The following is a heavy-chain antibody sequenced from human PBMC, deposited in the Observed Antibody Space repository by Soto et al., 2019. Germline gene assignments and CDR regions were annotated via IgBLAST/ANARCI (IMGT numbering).Heavy chain of an antibody. CDR3: ARGARDEWSDYIWGSYRPWAFDI. CDR2: MNPNSGNT. V-gene: IGHV1-8*01. J-gene: IGHJ3*02. CDR1: GYTFTSYD. Sequence: ASVKVSCKASGYTFTSYDINWVRQATGQGLEWMGWMNPNSGNTGYAQKFQGRVTMTRNTSISTAYMELSSLRSEDTAVYYCARGARDEWSDYIWGSYRPWAFDIWGQGTMVTVSS. D-gene: IGHD3-16*02.